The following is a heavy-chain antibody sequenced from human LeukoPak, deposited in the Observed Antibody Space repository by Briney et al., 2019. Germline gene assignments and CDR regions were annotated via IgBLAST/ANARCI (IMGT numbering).Heavy chain of an antibody. CDR2: ISSSSSTI. V-gene: IGHV3-48*04. CDR3: AREVSS. D-gene: IGHD1-14*01. J-gene: IGHJ3*01. Sequence: GGSLRLSCAASGFTFSSYSMNWVRQAPGKGLEWVSYISSSSSTIYYADSVKGRFTISRDDAKNSLYLQMNSLRTEDTAVYYCAREVSSWGQGTMVTVSS. CDR1: GFTFSSYS.